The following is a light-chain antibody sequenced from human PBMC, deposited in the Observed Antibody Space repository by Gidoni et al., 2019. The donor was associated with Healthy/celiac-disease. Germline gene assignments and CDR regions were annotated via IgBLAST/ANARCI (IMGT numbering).Light chain of an antibody. CDR3: QQYNSYPWT. Sequence: DIQMTQSPSTLSASVGDRVTITCRASQSISSWLAWYQQKPGKAPKLLIYDASSLESGVPSRFSCSGSGTEFTLIIISLQPDDFSTYYCQQYNSYPWTFXXXTKVEIK. J-gene: IGKJ1*01. CDR1: QSISSW. V-gene: IGKV1-5*01. CDR2: DAS.